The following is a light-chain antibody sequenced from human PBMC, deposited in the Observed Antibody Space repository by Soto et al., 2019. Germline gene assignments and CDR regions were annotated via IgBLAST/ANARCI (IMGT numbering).Light chain of an antibody. CDR2: EVT. CDR3: SSYAASNNLV. V-gene: IGLV2-8*01. CDR1: SSDVGGYNY. Sequence: QSVLTQPPSASGSPGQSVTISCTGTSSDVGGYNYVSWYQHHPGKAPKRMIYEVTKRPSGVPDRFSASKSGNTASLTVSGLQAEDEADYYCSSYAASNNLVFGGGTKLTVL. J-gene: IGLJ3*02.